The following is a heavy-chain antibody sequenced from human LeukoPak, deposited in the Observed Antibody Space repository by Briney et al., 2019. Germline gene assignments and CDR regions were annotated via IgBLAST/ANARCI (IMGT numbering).Heavy chain of an antibody. Sequence: SGPTLVKPTQTLTLTCTFSGFSLSTGGAALGWIRQPPGKALEWLELIYWDDDKRYSPSLKSRLTITKGTSKNQVVLTMTNMDPVDTATYYCAKSDGYSHDYWGQGTLVTVSS. J-gene: IGHJ4*02. V-gene: IGHV2-5*02. CDR1: GFSLSTGGAA. CDR2: IYWDDDK. CDR3: AKSDGYSHDY. D-gene: IGHD5-24*01.